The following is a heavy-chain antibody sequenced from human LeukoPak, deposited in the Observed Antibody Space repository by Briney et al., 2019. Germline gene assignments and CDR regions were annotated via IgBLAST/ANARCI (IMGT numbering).Heavy chain of an antibody. J-gene: IGHJ3*01. Sequence: GGSLRLSCAASGVTVSSNYMSWVRQAPGEGLEWVSVIYSGVSTYYADSVKGRVTTSRENSKNPLYLHMNSLRAQDTAVYYCATMSLLDAFDLWGQGTMVPASS. D-gene: IGHD3-16*02. CDR1: GVTVSSNY. CDR3: ATMSLLDAFDL. V-gene: IGHV3-53*01. CDR2: IYSGVST.